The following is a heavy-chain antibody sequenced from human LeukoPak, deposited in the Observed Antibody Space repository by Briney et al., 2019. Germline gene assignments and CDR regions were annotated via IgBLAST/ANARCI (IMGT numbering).Heavy chain of an antibody. J-gene: IGHJ5*02. CDR1: GFTFSSYG. CDR3: AGQTTHIVVVTAGFDP. Sequence: GGTLRLSCAASGFTFSSYGMSWVRQAPGKGLEWVSAISGSGGSTYYADSVKGRFTISRDNSKNSLYLQMNSLRAEDTAVYYCAGQTTHIVVVTAGFDPWGQGTLVTVSS. D-gene: IGHD2-21*02. CDR2: ISGSGGST. V-gene: IGHV3-23*01.